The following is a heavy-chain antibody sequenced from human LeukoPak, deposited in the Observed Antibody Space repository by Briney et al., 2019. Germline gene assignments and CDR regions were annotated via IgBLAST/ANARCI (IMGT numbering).Heavy chain of an antibody. D-gene: IGHD6-19*01. J-gene: IGHJ4*02. Sequence: GGSLRLSCEASGYTFSSYAMSWVRQAPGKGLEWVSVISDSGDSTSYADSVKGRFTISRDSSKSTLYLQVDSLRAVDTAVYYCATARALAGPFDYWGQGTLVTVSS. CDR2: ISDSGDST. CDR1: GYTFSSYA. V-gene: IGHV3-23*01. CDR3: ATARALAGPFDY.